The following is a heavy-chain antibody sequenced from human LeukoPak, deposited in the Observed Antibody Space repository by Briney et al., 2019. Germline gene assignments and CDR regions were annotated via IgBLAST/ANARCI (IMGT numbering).Heavy chain of an antibody. Sequence: SQTLSLTCTVSGGSISSGSYYWSWIRQPAGKGLEWIGRIYTSGSTNYNPSLKSRVTISVDTSKNQFSLKLSSVTAADTAVYYCARARRDLYYYSMDVWGQGTTVTVS. V-gene: IGHV4-61*02. CDR3: ARARRDLYYYSMDV. J-gene: IGHJ6*02. CDR2: IYTSGST. CDR1: GGSISSGSYY. D-gene: IGHD5-24*01.